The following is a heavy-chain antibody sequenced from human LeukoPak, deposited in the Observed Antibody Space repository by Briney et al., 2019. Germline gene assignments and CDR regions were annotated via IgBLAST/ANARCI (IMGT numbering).Heavy chain of an antibody. CDR2: VFYSGST. Sequence: SETLSLTCTVSGGSISSYYWSWIRRPPGKELEWIGYVFYSGSTNYNPSLKSRVTISVDTSKNQFSLKLSSVTAADTAVYYCARRMGSSWTFDYWGQGTLVTVSS. CDR1: GGSISSYY. V-gene: IGHV4-59*01. D-gene: IGHD6-13*01. CDR3: ARRMGSSWTFDY. J-gene: IGHJ4*01.